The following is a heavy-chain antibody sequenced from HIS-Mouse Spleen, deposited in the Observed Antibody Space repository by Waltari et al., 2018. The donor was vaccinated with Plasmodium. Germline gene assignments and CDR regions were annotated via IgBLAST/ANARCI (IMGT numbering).Heavy chain of an antibody. Sequence: EVQLVESGGGLVQPGGSLRLSCAASGFTFSSYDMHWVRQATGKGLEWVSAIGTAGDTYYPGSGKGRFTISRENAKHSLYLQMNSLRAGDTAVYYCARGRWNHAFDIWGQGTMVTVSS. CDR3: ARGRWNHAFDI. CDR1: GFTFSSYD. D-gene: IGHD1-1*01. CDR2: IGTAGDT. V-gene: IGHV3-13*01. J-gene: IGHJ3*02.